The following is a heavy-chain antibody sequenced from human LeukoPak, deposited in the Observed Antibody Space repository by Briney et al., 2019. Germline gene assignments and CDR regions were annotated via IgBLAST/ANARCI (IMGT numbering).Heavy chain of an antibody. V-gene: IGHV4-34*01. CDR2: INHSGST. Sequence: SETLSLTCAVYGGSFSGYYWSWIRQPPGKGLEWIGEINHSGSTNYNPSLKSRVTISVDTSKNQFSLKLSSVTAADTAVYYCARVSGSYLGRGAFDIWGQGTMVTVSS. J-gene: IGHJ3*02. CDR1: GGSFSGYY. CDR3: ARVSGSYLGRGAFDI. D-gene: IGHD1-26*01.